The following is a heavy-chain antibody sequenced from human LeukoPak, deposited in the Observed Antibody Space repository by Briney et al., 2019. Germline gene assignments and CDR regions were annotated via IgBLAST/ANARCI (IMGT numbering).Heavy chain of an antibody. D-gene: IGHD3-22*01. CDR2: INHSGST. Sequence: SETLSLTCAVYGGSFSGYYWSWIRQPPGKGLEWIGEINHSGSTNYNPSLKSRVTISVDTSKNQFSLKLSSVTAADTAVYYCAGGARISTMIPSLDYWGQGTLVTVPS. J-gene: IGHJ4*02. V-gene: IGHV4-34*01. CDR1: GGSFSGYY. CDR3: AGGARISTMIPSLDY.